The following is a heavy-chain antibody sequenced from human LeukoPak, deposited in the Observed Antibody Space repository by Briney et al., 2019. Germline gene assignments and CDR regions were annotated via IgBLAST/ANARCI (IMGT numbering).Heavy chain of an antibody. CDR3: ARGNCSSTNCPYDY. CDR1: GFTFTTYA. V-gene: IGHV3-30*04. J-gene: IGHJ4*02. CDR2: ISYHGINE. Sequence: GGSLRLSCAASGFTFTTYAMHWVRQAPGKGLEWVAVISYHGINEYSADSVKGRFTISRDNSKNTLYLQMNSLRAEDTAVYYCARGNCSSTNCPYDYWGQGALVTVSS. D-gene: IGHD2-2*01.